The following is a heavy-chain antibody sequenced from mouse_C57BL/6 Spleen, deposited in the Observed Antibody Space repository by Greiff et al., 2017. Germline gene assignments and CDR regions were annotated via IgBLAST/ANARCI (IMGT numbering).Heavy chain of an antibody. CDR3: ARGDGSSPYAMDY. D-gene: IGHD1-1*01. CDR1: GYTFTSYW. V-gene: IGHV1-55*01. Sequence: QVQLQQPGAELVKPGASVKMSCKASGYTFTSYWITWVKQRPGQGLEWIGDIYPGSGSTNYNEKFKSKATLTVDTSSSTAYMQLSSLTSEDSAVDYCARGDGSSPYAMDYWGQGTSVTVSS. CDR2: IYPGSGST. J-gene: IGHJ4*01.